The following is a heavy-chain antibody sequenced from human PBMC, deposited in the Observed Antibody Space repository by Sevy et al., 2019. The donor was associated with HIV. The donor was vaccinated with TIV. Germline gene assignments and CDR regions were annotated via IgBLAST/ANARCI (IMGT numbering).Heavy chain of an antibody. CDR1: GFTFGDYA. CDR2: IRGKEYGGTT. CDR3: SRGGSGGDTVGFY. J-gene: IGHJ4*02. D-gene: IGHD3-10*01. Sequence: GGSLRLSCTGSGFTFGDYAMSWFRQAPGKGLEWVGFIRGKEYGGTTEYAASVKGRFTISRDDSKSTASLQMNSLKTEDTGVYYCSRGGSGGDTVGFYWGQGTLVTVSS. V-gene: IGHV3-49*03.